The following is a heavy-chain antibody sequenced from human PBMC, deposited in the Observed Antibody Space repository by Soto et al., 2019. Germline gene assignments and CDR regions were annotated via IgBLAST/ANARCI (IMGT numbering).Heavy chain of an antibody. D-gene: IGHD6-13*01. V-gene: IGHV3-33*01. J-gene: IGHJ6*02. CDR3: ARDGQQLAPYALDV. CDR1: GFTFSNHA. Sequence: QVQLVESGGGVVQPGTSLRLSCTTSGFTFSNHAMHWVRQAPGKGLEWEAQIWYDGSNKYYADSVKGRFTISRDNYRNVVYVQMNSLRVEDTAVYYCARDGQQLAPYALDVCGQGTSVTVAS. CDR2: IWYDGSNK.